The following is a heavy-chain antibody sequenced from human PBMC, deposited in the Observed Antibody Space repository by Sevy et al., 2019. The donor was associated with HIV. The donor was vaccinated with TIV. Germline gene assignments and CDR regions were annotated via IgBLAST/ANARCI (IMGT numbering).Heavy chain of an antibody. CDR3: ARGENDDEFFQY. D-gene: IGHD1-26*01. Sequence: GGSLRLSCTVSGFIFSNFAMHWVRQAPGKGLEWVAVKSYDGSHKYYADSVKGRLTVSRDNSRNILSLEMGSLRRDDTDVYYCARGENDDEFFQYWGQGTLVTVSS. V-gene: IGHV3-30*04. CDR1: GFIFSNFA. J-gene: IGHJ1*01. CDR2: KSYDGSHK.